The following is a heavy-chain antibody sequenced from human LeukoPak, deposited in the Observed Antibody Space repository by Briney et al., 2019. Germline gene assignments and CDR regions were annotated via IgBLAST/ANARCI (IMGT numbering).Heavy chain of an antibody. V-gene: IGHV4-34*01. CDR2: INHSGST. CDR1: GGSFSGYY. CDR3: ASRPSSSSSRSSFDY. D-gene: IGHD6-6*01. J-gene: IGHJ4*02. Sequence: MASETLSLTCAVYGGSFSGYYWSWIRQPPGKGLEWIGEINHSGSTNYNPSLKSRVTISVDTSKNQFSLKLSSVTAADTAVYYCASRPSSSSSRSSFDYWGQGTLVTVSS.